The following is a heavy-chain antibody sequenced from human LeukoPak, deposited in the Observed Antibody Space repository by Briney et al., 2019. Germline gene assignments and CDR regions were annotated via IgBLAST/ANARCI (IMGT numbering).Heavy chain of an antibody. Sequence: ASVKVSCKASGYTFTSNYIHWVRQAPGQGLEWMGMIYPRDGSTSYAQKFQGRVTITADESTSTAYMELSSLRSEDRAVYYCASWDDSSGHGYFDYWGQGTLVTVSS. CDR1: GYTFTSNY. J-gene: IGHJ4*02. CDR2: IYPRDGST. D-gene: IGHD3-22*01. V-gene: IGHV1-46*01. CDR3: ASWDDSSGHGYFDY.